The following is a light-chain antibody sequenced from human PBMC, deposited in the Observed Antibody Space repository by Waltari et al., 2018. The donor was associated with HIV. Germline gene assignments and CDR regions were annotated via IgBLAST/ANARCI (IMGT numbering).Light chain of an antibody. J-gene: IGLJ3*02. CDR2: SNN. CDR1: RSNIASNT. CDR3: AAWDDNMNGWV. Sequence: QSVLTQPPSASGTPGQRVTISCSGSRSNIASNTVNWYQQLPGTAPKLLIYSNNQRPSGIPDRFSGYKSGTSASLAISGLQSEDDADYYCAAWDDNMNGWVFGGGTKLTVL. V-gene: IGLV1-44*01.